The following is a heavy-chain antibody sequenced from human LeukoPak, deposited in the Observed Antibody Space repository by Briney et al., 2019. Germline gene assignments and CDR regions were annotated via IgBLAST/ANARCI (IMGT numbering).Heavy chain of an antibody. CDR1: GYTFTGYY. D-gene: IGHD4-23*01. CDR2: INPNSGGT. V-gene: IGHV1-2*02. Sequence: ASVKVSCKASGYTFTGYYMHWVRQAPGQGLEWMGWINPNSGGTNYAQKFQGRVSMTRDTSISTAYMELSRLRSDDTAVYYCARGGDYGGTVFDYWGQGTLVTVSS. J-gene: IGHJ4*02. CDR3: ARGGDYGGTVFDY.